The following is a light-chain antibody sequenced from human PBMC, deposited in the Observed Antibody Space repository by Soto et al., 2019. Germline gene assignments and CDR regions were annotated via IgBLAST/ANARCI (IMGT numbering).Light chain of an antibody. CDR3: QQYGSSLALT. CDR1: QSVSSSY. J-gene: IGKJ4*01. CDR2: GAS. V-gene: IGKV3-20*01. Sequence: EIVLTQSPGTLSLSPGERATLSCRASQSVSSSYLAGYQQKPGQAPRLLIYGASSRATGIPDRFSGSGSGTDFTLTISRLEPEDFAVYYCQQYGSSLALTFGGGTKVEIK.